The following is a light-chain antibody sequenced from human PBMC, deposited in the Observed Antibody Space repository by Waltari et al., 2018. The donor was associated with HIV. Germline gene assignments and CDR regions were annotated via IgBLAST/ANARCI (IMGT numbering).Light chain of an antibody. CDR2: VAS. CDR1: QDIDRF. CDR3: QQTYRRPHT. V-gene: IGKV1-39*01. J-gene: IGKJ4*01. Sequence: DIQMTQSPSSLHASVGDTATITCRASQDIDRFLHWYQQKPGKAPKLLIYVASNLQDGVPPRFSGSGSATEFTLTITSLQPDDFANYFCQQTYRRPHTFGGGTKLE.